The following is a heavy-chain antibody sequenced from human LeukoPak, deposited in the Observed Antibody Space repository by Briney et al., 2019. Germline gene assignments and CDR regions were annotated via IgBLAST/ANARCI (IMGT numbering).Heavy chain of an antibody. J-gene: IGHJ4*02. CDR3: AADRYDSSGYYHFDY. D-gene: IGHD3-22*01. Sequence: SVKVSCKASGFTFTSSAMQWVRQARGQRLEWIGWIVVGSGNTNYAQKFQERDTITRDMSTSTAYMELSSLRSEDTAVYYCAADRYDSSGYYHFDYWGQGTLVTVSS. CDR1: GFTFTSSA. CDR2: IVVGSGNT. V-gene: IGHV1-58*02.